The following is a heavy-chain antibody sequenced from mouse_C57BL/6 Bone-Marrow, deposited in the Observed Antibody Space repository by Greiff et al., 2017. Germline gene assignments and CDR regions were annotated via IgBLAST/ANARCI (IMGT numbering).Heavy chain of an antibody. CDR2: INPSTGGT. CDR1: GYSFTGYY. CDR3: ARTDYYGSSYGAMDY. J-gene: IGHJ4*01. D-gene: IGHD1-1*01. Sequence: EVQLQESGPELVKPGASVKISCKASGYSFTGYYMNWVKQSPETSLEWIGEINPSTGGTTYNQRFKAKATLTVDKSSSTAYMQLKSLTSEDSAVYYCARTDYYGSSYGAMDYWGQGTSVTVAS. V-gene: IGHV1-42*01.